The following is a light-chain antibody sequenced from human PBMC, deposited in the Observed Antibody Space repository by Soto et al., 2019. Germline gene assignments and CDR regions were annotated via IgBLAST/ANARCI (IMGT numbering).Light chain of an antibody. CDR2: DVS. J-gene: IGLJ3*02. V-gene: IGLV2-14*01. Sequence: QSVLTQPASVSGSPGQSITISCTGTSSDVGGYNYVSWYQQHPGKAPKLMIYDVSNRPSGVSTRFSGSKSGNTASLTISGLQAEDEADYYCSSYTSSSTLFGGGTQLTVL. CDR3: SSYTSSSTL. CDR1: SSDVGGYNY.